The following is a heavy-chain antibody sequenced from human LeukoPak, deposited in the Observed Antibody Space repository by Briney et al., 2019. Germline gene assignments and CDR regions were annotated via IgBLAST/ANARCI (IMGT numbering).Heavy chain of an antibody. J-gene: IGHJ4*02. CDR1: GGSFSGYY. V-gene: IGHV4-34*01. Sequence: SETLSLTCAVYGGSFSGYYWSWIRQPPGKGLEWIGEINHSGSTNYNPSLKSRVTMSLDTSKNQFSLRVSSVTAADTAVYYCAGAPNTYYFDYWGQGTLVAVSS. D-gene: IGHD2-8*01. CDR2: INHSGST. CDR3: AGAPNTYYFDY.